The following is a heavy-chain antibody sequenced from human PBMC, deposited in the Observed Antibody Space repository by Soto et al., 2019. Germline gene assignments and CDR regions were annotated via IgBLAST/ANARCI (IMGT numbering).Heavy chain of an antibody. Sequence: SETLSLTCAVSGGSISSSNWWSWVRQPPWKGLEWIGEIYHSGRTNYNPSLKSRVTISVDKSKNQFSVKLSSVTAEDTAVYYCESVSMVFEYWGKGTRVTVSS. CDR3: ESVSMVFEY. CDR2: IYHSGRT. V-gene: IGHV4-4*02. D-gene: IGHD3-10*01. CDR1: GGSISSSNW. J-gene: IGHJ4*02.